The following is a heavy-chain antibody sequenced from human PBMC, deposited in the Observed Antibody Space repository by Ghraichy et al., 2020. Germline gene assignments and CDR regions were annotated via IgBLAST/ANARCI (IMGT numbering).Heavy chain of an antibody. J-gene: IGHJ5*02. CDR1: GFSLSTSGVG. CDR3: AHRRAFNWFDP. CDR2: IYWDDDK. V-gene: IGHV2-5*02. Sequence: SGPTLVKPTQTLTLTCTFSGFSLSTSGVGVGWIRQPPGKALDWLALIYWDDDKRYSPSLKSRLTITKDTSKNQVVLSMTNMDPVDTATYYCAHRRAFNWFDPWGQGTLVTVSS.